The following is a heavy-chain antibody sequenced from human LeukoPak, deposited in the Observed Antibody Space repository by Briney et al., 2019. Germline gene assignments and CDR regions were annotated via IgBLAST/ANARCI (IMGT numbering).Heavy chain of an antibody. D-gene: IGHD1-1*01. Sequence: GASVKVSCKASGYTFTSYGISWVRQAPGQGLEWMGWISAYNGNTNYAQKLQGRVTMTTDTSTSTAYMELRSLRSDDTAVYYCARASQTGTTMGLENDAFDIWGQGTMVTVSS. J-gene: IGHJ3*02. CDR2: ISAYNGNT. V-gene: IGHV1-18*01. CDR3: ARASQTGTTMGLENDAFDI. CDR1: GYTFTSYG.